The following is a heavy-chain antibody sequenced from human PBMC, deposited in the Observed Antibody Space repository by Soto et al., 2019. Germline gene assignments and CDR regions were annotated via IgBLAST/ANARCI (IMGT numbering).Heavy chain of an antibody. CDR2: IYHSGST. CDR3: ARGNRQSIRFLEWLPSRYNWFDP. J-gene: IGHJ5*02. D-gene: IGHD3-3*01. Sequence: SETLSLTCAVSSGSISSSNWWSWVRQPPGKGLEWIGEIYHSGSTNYNPSLKSRVTISVDTSKNQFSLKLSSVTAADTAVYYCARGNRQSIRFLEWLPSRYNWFDPWGQGTLVTVSS. V-gene: IGHV4-4*02. CDR1: SGSISSSNW.